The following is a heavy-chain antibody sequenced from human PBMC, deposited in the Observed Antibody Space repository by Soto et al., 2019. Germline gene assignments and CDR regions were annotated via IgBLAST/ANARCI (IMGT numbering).Heavy chain of an antibody. J-gene: IGHJ5*02. CDR2: TYYRSKWYN. CDR3: ARVRTVVTYGWFDP. CDR1: GGSVCRNSGA. D-gene: IGHD2-15*01. Sequence: PSQTLSLTCAISGGSVCRNSGAWNWIRQSPSRGLEWLGRTYYRSKWYNDYAVSVKSRITINPDTSKNQFSLQLNSVTPEDTAVYYCARVRTVVTYGWFDPWGQGTLVTVSS. V-gene: IGHV6-1*01.